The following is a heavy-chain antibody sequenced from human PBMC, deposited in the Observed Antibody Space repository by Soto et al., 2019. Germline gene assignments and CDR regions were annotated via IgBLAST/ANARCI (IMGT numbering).Heavy chain of an antibody. CDR1: GYTFTDYY. Sequence: QVQLVQSGAEVKKPGASVKVSCKTSGYTFTDYYLHWVRQAPGQGLEWMGWINPNNGGTNYAQKFQGRGTMTSDTSVSTAYMELSRLRSDDTAVYYCARGDFYGSGSYYRDYWGQGTLVTVSS. J-gene: IGHJ4*02. CDR2: INPNNGGT. CDR3: ARGDFYGSGSYYRDY. V-gene: IGHV1-2*02. D-gene: IGHD3-10*01.